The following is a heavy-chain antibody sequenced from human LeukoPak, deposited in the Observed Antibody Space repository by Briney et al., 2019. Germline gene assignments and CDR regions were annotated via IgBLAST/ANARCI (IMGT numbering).Heavy chain of an antibody. J-gene: IGHJ4*02. Sequence: GGSLRLSCAASGFTFSNYAMNWVRQAPGKGLEWVSGIKWDGGSTGYADSVKGRFTISRDNAKNSLYLQMNSLRVEDTAVYHCARGAGSSWYFYFDYWGQGTLVTVSS. CDR1: GFTFSNYA. CDR2: IKWDGGST. D-gene: IGHD6-13*01. CDR3: ARGAGSSWYFYFDY. V-gene: IGHV3-20*01.